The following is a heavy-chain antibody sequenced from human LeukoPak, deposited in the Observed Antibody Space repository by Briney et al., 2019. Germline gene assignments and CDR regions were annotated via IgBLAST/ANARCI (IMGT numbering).Heavy chain of an antibody. V-gene: IGHV1-24*01. D-gene: IGHD3-22*01. CDR2: FDPEDGET. Sequence: ASVTVSCKVSGYTLTELSMHWVRQAPGKGLEWMGGFDPEDGETIYAQKFQGRVTMTEDTSTDTAYMELSSLRSEDTAVYYCATPQPSHDSSGYRWFDPWGQGTLVTVSS. CDR1: GYTLTELS. J-gene: IGHJ5*02. CDR3: ATPQPSHDSSGYRWFDP.